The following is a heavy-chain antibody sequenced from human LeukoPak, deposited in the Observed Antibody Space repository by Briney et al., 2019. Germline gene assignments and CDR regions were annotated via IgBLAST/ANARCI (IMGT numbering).Heavy chain of an antibody. J-gene: IGHJ6*02. D-gene: IGHD6-19*01. Sequence: GGSLRLSCAASGFTFDDYGMSWVRQAPGKGLEWVSGINGNGGRTGCVDSVKGRFTISRDNAKSTLYLQMNSLRAEDTAIYYCVRGSNGWSGMDVWGQGTTVTVSS. CDR3: VRGSNGWSGMDV. CDR2: INGNGGRT. V-gene: IGHV3-20*04. CDR1: GFTFDDYG.